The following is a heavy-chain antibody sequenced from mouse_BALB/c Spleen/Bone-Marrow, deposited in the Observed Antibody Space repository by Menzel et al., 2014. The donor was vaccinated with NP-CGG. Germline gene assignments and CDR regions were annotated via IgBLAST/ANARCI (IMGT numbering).Heavy chain of an antibody. CDR1: GYSITRDYA. CDR3: ARSSSYDYDVGFAY. V-gene: IGHV3-2*02. Sequence: EVQLQQSGPGLVKPSQSLSLTCIVTGYSITRDYAWNWIRQFPGNKLEWIGYISYSGCTTYNPSLESRISITRDTSKNQFFLQLNSVTTEDTATYYCARSSSYDYDVGFAYWGQGTLVTVSA. CDR2: ISYSGCT. D-gene: IGHD2-4*01. J-gene: IGHJ3*01.